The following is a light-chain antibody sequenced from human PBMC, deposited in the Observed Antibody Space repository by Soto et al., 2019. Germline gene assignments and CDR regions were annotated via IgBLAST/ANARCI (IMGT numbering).Light chain of an antibody. CDR2: GVS. CDR1: QSGRDD. Sequence: EIVLTQSPATLSVSPGERATLSCRADQSGRDDLAWYQQKPGQAPRLLFYGVSTRATGIPVRFSASGSGTEFTLTISSLQSEDFAVYSCQQYNHWPRGYTFGQGTKLEIK. V-gene: IGKV3-15*01. CDR3: QQYNHWPRGYT. J-gene: IGKJ2*01.